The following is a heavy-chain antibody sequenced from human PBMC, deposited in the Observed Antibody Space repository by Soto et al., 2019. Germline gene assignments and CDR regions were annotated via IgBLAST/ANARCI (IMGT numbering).Heavy chain of an antibody. Sequence: PSETLSLTCTVSGGSISSYYWSWIRQPAGKGLEWIGRIYTSGSTNYNPSLKSRVTMSVDTSKNQFSLKLSSVTAADTAVYYCARLLESYDFWTRFDPWGQGTLVTVSS. CDR1: GGSISSYY. J-gene: IGHJ5*02. V-gene: IGHV4-4*07. D-gene: IGHD3-3*01. CDR2: IYTSGST. CDR3: ARLLESYDFWTRFDP.